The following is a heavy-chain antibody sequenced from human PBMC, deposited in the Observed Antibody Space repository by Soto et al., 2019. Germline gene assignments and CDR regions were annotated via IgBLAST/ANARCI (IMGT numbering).Heavy chain of an antibody. CDR2: IIPILDLA. Sequence: QVQLVQSGAEVKKPGSSVKVSCKASGGTFSSHTITWVRQAPGQGLEWMGRIIPILDLANYAQKFQGRVTISADKSPSTAYMELSSLRSDDTAVYYCAGEVVSLDYWGQGTLVTVSS. J-gene: IGHJ4*02. CDR3: AGEVVSLDY. D-gene: IGHD2-15*01. V-gene: IGHV1-69*08. CDR1: GGTFSSHT.